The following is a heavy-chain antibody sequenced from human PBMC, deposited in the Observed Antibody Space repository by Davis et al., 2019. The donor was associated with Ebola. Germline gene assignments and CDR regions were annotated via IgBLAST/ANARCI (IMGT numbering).Heavy chain of an antibody. Sequence: GESLKISCAASGFTFSSYAMSWVRQAPGKGLEWVSAISGNGGSTYYADSVKGRFTISRDNSKNTLYLQMNSLRAEDTAVYYCARGSSVLYYYYGMDVWGQGTTVTVSS. CDR1: GFTFSSYA. V-gene: IGHV3-23*01. D-gene: IGHD3-16*01. CDR3: ARGSSVLYYYYGMDV. CDR2: ISGNGGST. J-gene: IGHJ6*02.